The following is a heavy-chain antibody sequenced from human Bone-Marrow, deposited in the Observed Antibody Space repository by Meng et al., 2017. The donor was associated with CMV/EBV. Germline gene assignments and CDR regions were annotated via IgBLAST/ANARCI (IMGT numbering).Heavy chain of an antibody. D-gene: IGHD3-22*01. V-gene: IGHV3-9*01. Sequence: GGSLRLSCAASEFIFDDYAMHWVRQAPGKGLEWVSGISWNSGSIDYADSVKGRFTISRDNSKNTLYLQMNSLRAEDTAVYYCASERITMIVVAYWGQGTLVTVSS. J-gene: IGHJ4*02. CDR3: ASERITMIVVAY. CDR1: EFIFDDYA. CDR2: ISWNSGSI.